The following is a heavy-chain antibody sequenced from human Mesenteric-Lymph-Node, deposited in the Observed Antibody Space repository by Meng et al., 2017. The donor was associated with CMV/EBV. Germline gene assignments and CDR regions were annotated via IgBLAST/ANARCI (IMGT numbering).Heavy chain of an antibody. Sequence: GEALKTSSAASEFTFSNYWKTWGRQAPGRGLEWEANKNKDGSEKYYVVSVKGRFTISRDNAKNALYLQMNSLRAEDTAVSYWARDTTGIAAAGPPWGYCMDVWGPGTTVTVSS. CDR3: ARDTTGIAAAGPPWGYCMDV. CDR1: EFTFSNYW. J-gene: IGHJ6*02. V-gene: IGHV3-7*01. CDR2: KNKDGSEK. D-gene: IGHD6-13*01.